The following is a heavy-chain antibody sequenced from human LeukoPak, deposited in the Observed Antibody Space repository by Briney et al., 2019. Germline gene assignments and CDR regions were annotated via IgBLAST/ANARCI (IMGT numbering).Heavy chain of an antibody. CDR2: ISGSGGGT. CDR1: GFTFSSYA. Sequence: GGSLRLSCTPSGFTFSSYALSWVRQVPGKGLEWVSTISGSGGGTYYPDSLKGRFTISRDNFRNTLFLQMNSLRAEDTAVYYCAKDQGYSYDTSGYSDYWGHGTLVTVSS. CDR3: AKDQGYSYDTSGYSDY. V-gene: IGHV3-23*01. J-gene: IGHJ4*01. D-gene: IGHD3-22*01.